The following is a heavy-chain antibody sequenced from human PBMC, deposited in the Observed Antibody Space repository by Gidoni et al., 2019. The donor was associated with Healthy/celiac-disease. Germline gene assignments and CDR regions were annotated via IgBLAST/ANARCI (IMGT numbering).Heavy chain of an antibody. CDR1: GFTFSSYW. Sequence: EVQLVASGGGLVQPGGSLRPSCAASGFTFSSYWMSWVRQAPGKGLEWVANIKQDGSEKYYVDSVKGRFTISRDNAKNSLYLQMNSLRAEDTAVYYCARPNMVRGATNWFDPWGQGTLVTVSS. J-gene: IGHJ5*02. V-gene: IGHV3-7*01. CDR3: ARPNMVRGATNWFDP. D-gene: IGHD3-10*01. CDR2: IKQDGSEK.